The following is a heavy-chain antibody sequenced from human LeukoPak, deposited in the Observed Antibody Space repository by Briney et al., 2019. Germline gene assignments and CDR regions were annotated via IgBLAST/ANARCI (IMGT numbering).Heavy chain of an antibody. CDR3: ARIRRRGEYYYGSGETYYFDY. D-gene: IGHD3-10*01. V-gene: IGHV4-39*01. Sequence: LSETLSLTCTVSGGSISSSSYYWGWIRQPPGKGLEWIGSIYYSGSTYYNPSLKSRVTISVDTSKNQFSLKLSSVTAADTAVYYCARIRRRGEYYYGSGETYYFDYWGQGTLVTVSS. CDR2: IYYSGST. J-gene: IGHJ4*02. CDR1: GGSISSSSYY.